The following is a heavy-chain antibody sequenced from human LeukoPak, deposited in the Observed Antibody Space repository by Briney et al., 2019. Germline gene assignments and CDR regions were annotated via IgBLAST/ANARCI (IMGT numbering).Heavy chain of an antibody. CDR1: GFTFSSYP. D-gene: IGHD3-10*02. V-gene: IGHV3-7*01. CDR3: ARDVRSGLNYFVFADY. Sequence: GGSLRLSCTGSGFTFSSYPLSWVRKAPGKGLEWVANIKPDGSESYYADSVKGRFSISRDNTKNSLYLQMNSLRAEDTAVYYCARDVRSGLNYFVFADYWGQGTLVTVSS. CDR2: IKPDGSES. J-gene: IGHJ4*02.